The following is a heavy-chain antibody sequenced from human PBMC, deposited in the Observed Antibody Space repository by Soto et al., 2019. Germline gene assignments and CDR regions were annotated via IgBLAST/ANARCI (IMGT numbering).Heavy chain of an antibody. CDR1: GFTFSSYA. V-gene: IGHV3-30-3*01. D-gene: IGHD3-22*01. CDR3: ARELVYYYDSSGYYRGGGAFDI. J-gene: IGHJ3*02. CDR2: ISYDGSNK. Sequence: QVQLVESGGGVVQPGRSLRLSCAASGFTFSSYAMHWVRQAPGKGLEWVAVISYDGSNKYYADSVKGRFTISRDNSKNTLYLQMNSLRAEDTAVYYCARELVYYYDSSGYYRGGGAFDIWGQGTMVTVSS.